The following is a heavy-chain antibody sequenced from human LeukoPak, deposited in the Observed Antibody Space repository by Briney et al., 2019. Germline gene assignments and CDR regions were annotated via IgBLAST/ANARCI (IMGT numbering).Heavy chain of an antibody. CDR2: IKQDGSIQ. V-gene: IGHV3-7*01. CDR3: ATSYDSSGCD. J-gene: IGHJ4*02. CDR1: GFTFSNFW. D-gene: IGHD3-22*01. Sequence: SGGSLRLSCAASGFTFSNFWMAWVRQAPGKGLEWVANIKQDGSIQYYGDSVKGRSTISRDNARNSLYLQMNSLRAEDTALYYCATSYDSSGCDWGQGTLVTVSS.